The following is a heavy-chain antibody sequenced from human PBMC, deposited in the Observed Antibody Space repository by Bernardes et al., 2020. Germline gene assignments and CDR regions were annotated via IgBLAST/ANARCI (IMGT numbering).Heavy chain of an antibody. Sequence: GGSLRLSCAASGFTFSSYAMSWVRQAPGKGLEWVSTIVASGSSRYYTDSVKGRFTISRDNSKNTLYLQMDSLRAEDTAVYYCARGASGWFNFDYWGQGTLVTVSS. CDR2: IVASGSSR. CDR3: ARGASGWFNFDY. J-gene: IGHJ4*02. D-gene: IGHD6-19*01. V-gene: IGHV3-23*01. CDR1: GFTFSSYA.